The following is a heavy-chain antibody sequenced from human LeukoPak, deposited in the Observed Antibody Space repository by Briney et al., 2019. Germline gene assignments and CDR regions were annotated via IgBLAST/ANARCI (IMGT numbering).Heavy chain of an antibody. V-gene: IGHV4-39*07. CDR3: ARGSPPIGAFDI. CDR2: IYYSGST. CDR1: GGSIGSSSYY. J-gene: IGHJ3*02. Sequence: KPSETLSLTCTVSGGSIGSSSYYWGWIRQPPGKGLEWIGSIYYSGSTYYNPSLKSRVTISVDTSKNQFSLKLSSVTAADTAVYYCARGSPPIGAFDIWGQGTMVTVSS.